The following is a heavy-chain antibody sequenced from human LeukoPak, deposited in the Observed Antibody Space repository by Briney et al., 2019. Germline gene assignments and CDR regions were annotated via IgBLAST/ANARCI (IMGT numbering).Heavy chain of an antibody. CDR3: ARESSGNYYNPLGYMDV. V-gene: IGHV4-4*07. CDR1: GGSISIYY. J-gene: IGHJ6*03. Sequence: PSETLSLTCTVSGGSISIYYWNWIRQPAGKGLEWIGRIFTSGITNYDPSLKSRVTMSVDTSKNQFSLNLSSVTAAHTAVYYCARESSGNYYNPLGYMDVWGKGTTVTVSS. D-gene: IGHD3-10*01. CDR2: IFTSGIT.